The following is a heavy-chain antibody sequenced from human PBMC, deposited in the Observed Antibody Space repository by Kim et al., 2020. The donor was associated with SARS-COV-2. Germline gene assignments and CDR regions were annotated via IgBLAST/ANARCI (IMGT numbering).Heavy chain of an antibody. CDR1: GFTFSSYS. D-gene: IGHD6-13*01. CDR2: ISSSSSYI. Sequence: GGSLRLSCAASGFTFSSYSMNWVRQAPGKGLEWVSSISSSSSYIYYADSVKGRFTISRDNAKNSLYLQMNSLRAEDTAVYYCARDFLLLAAGVAFDIWGQGTMVTVSS. V-gene: IGHV3-21*01. CDR3: ARDFLLLAAGVAFDI. J-gene: IGHJ3*02.